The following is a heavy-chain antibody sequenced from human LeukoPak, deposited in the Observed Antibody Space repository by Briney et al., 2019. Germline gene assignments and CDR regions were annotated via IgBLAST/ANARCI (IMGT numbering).Heavy chain of an antibody. CDR2: SGSGGST. CDR3: AKDRFGEFPYGAFDI. D-gene: IGHD3-10*01. CDR1: GFTFSSYA. V-gene: IGHV3-23*01. Sequence: GGSLRLSCAASGFTFSSYAMSWVRQAPGKGLEWVSGSGSGGSTYYADSVKGRFTISRDNSKNTLYLQMNSLRAEDTAVYYCAKDRFGEFPYGAFDIWGQGTMVTVSS. J-gene: IGHJ3*02.